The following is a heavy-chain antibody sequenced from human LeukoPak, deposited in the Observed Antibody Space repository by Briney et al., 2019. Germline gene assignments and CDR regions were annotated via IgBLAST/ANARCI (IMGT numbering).Heavy chain of an antibody. CDR3: AKGLKTAVGPYMGYHYYMDV. CDR2: INDRGTGT. J-gene: IGHJ6*03. CDR1: GFTFSKYA. Sequence: GGSLRLSCAASGFTFSKYAMSWVRQAPGEGLEWVSTINDRGTGTYYADSVKGRFTISRDNSKNTLSLQMNSLRAEDTAVYYCAKGLKTAVGPYMGYHYYMDVWGKGTPVTVSS. D-gene: IGHD5-18*01. V-gene: IGHV3-23*01.